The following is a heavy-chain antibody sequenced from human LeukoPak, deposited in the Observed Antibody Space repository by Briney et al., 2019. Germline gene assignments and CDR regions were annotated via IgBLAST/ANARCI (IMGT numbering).Heavy chain of an antibody. CDR1: GFSLSTSGVG. CDR3: AHRRGDWIKNWFDP. Sequence: SGPTLVKPTQTLTLTCTFSGFSLSTSGVGVGWIRQPPGKALEWLALFYWDDDKRYTPSLTSTLTITKDTTKNQVCLTMANMDPVDTAIYYCAHRRGDWIKNWFDPWGQGTLVTVSS. J-gene: IGHJ5*02. D-gene: IGHD2-21*02. CDR2: FYWDDDK. V-gene: IGHV2-5*02.